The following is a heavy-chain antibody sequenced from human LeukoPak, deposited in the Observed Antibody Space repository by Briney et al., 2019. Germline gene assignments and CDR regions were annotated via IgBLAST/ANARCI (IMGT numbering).Heavy chain of an antibody. CDR1: GFTVSSNY. CDR3: VRWLSGSSE. D-gene: IGHD2-15*01. CDR2: TKNKVNKYAT. V-gene: IGHV3-72*01. Sequence: PGGSLRLSCAASGFTVSSNYMSWVRQAPGKGLEWVGHTKNKVNKYATEYAASVKGRFTISRDDSRNSVYLQMNSLKTEDTAVYYCVRWLSGSSEWGQGTLVTVSS. J-gene: IGHJ4*02.